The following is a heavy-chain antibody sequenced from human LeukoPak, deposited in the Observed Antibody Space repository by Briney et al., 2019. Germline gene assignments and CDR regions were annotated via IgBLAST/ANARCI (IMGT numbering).Heavy chain of an antibody. CDR2: ISERGGST. D-gene: IGHD3-10*02. Sequence: GGSLRLSCVVSGISLSNYAMTWVRQAPGKGLEWVSYISERGGSTTYADSVKGRFTISRDTYLNTLSLQMNNLRAEDRAKYFCAKRGVYIRGILVIGYHQEAYHFDFWGQGVLVTVSS. CDR3: AKRGVYIRGILVIGYHQEAYHFDF. CDR1: GISLSNYA. V-gene: IGHV3-23*01. J-gene: IGHJ4*02.